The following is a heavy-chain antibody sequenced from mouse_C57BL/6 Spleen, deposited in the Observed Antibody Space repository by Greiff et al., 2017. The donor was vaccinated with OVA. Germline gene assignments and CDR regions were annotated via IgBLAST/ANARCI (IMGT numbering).Heavy chain of an antibody. J-gene: IGHJ1*03. CDR1: GFTFTDYY. CDR3: ARADGYDWYFDV. Sequence: EVHLVESGGGLVQPGGSLSLSCAASGFTFTDYYMSWVRQPPGKALEWLGFIRNKANGYTTEYSASVKGRFTISRDNSQSILYLQMNALRAEDSATYYCARADGYDWYFDVWGTGTTVTVSS. CDR2: IRNKANGYTT. D-gene: IGHD2-3*01. V-gene: IGHV7-3*01.